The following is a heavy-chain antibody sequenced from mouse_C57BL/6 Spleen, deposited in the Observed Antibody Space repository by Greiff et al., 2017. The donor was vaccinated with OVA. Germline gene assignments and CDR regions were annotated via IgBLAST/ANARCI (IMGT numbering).Heavy chain of an antibody. CDR1: GYAFSSYW. Sequence: VKLMESGAELVKPGASVKISCKASGYAFSSYWMNWVKQRPGTGLEWIGQIYPGDGDTNYNGKFKGKATLTADKSSSTAYMQLSSLTSEDSAVYFCARRGTVVAPYFDYWGQGTTLTVSS. CDR3: ARRGTVVAPYFDY. CDR2: IYPGDGDT. D-gene: IGHD1-1*01. J-gene: IGHJ2*01. V-gene: IGHV1-80*01.